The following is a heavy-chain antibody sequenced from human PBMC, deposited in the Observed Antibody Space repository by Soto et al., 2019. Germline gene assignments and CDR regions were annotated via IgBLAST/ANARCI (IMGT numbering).Heavy chain of an antibody. CDR2: INAGNGNT. J-gene: IGHJ4*02. Sequence: ASVKVSCKASGYTFTSYTMHWVRQAPGQRLEWMGWINAGNGNTKYSQKLQGRVTITRDTSASTVFIELSSPTSEDTALYYCARGQGNSGYDPLDFWGLGTLVTVSS. CDR3: ARGQGNSGYDPLDF. V-gene: IGHV1-3*01. CDR1: GYTFTSYT. D-gene: IGHD5-12*01.